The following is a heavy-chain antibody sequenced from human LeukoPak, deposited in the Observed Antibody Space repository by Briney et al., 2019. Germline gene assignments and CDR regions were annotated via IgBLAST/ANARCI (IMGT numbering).Heavy chain of an antibody. D-gene: IGHD2-2*01. CDR3: ARCSGTSCYEYFQH. CDR2: ITASGDST. V-gene: IGHV3-23*01. Sequence: PGGSLRLSCAGSGFPFSSYPISWVRQPPGKGLEWVSAITASGDSTYSADSVKGRFTISRDNSKNTLYLQMNSLRAEDTAVYYCARCSGTSCYEYFQHWARAPWSPSPQ. J-gene: IGHJ1*01. CDR1: GFPFSSYP.